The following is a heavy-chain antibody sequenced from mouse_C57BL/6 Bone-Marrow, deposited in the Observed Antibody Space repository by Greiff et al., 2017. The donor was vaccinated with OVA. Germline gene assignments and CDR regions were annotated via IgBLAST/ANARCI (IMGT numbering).Heavy chain of an antibody. D-gene: IGHD2-2*01. CDR1: GFNIKDDY. Sequence: VQLQQSGAELVRPGASVKLSCTASGFNIKDDYMHWVKQRPEPGLEWIGWIDPENGDTEYASKFQGKATITADTSSNTAYLQLSSLTSEDTAVYYCTGLWYFDVWGTGTTVTVSS. CDR3: TGLWYFDV. CDR2: IDPENGDT. V-gene: IGHV14-4*01. J-gene: IGHJ1*03.